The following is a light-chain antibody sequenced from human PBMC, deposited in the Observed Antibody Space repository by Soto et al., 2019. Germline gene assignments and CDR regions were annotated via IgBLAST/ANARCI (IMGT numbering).Light chain of an antibody. CDR1: QSVSSSY. V-gene: IGKV3D-20*02. Sequence: EIVMTQSPGTLSLSPGERATLSCRASQSVSSSYLAWYQQKPGQAPRLLIYDASNRATGIPARFSGSGSGTDFTLTISSLEPEDFAVYYCQQRRSWPPTITFGQGTRLEIK. CDR2: DAS. CDR3: QQRRSWPPTIT. J-gene: IGKJ5*01.